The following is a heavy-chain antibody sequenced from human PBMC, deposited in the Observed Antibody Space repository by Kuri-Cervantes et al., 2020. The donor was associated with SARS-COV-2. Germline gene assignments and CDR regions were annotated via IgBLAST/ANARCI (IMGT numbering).Heavy chain of an antibody. D-gene: IGHD2-2*02. Sequence: GGSLRLSCAASGFTLSSYAMNWVRQAPGKGLEWVSSFSSSSSYIYYADSVKGRFTISRDNAKNSLYLQMNSLRAEDTAVHYCARDEVVVVPSAISGWYYYGMDVWGQGTTVTVSS. CDR2: FSSSSSYI. V-gene: IGHV3-21*01. J-gene: IGHJ6*02. CDR1: GFTLSSYA. CDR3: ARDEVVVVPSAISGWYYYGMDV.